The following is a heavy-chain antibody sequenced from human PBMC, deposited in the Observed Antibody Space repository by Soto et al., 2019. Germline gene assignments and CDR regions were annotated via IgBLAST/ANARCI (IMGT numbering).Heavy chain of an antibody. J-gene: IGHJ3*02. CDR2: ISWNSGSI. D-gene: IGHD1-7*01. CDR1: GFTFDDYA. Sequence: EVQLVESGGGLVQPGRSLRLSCAASGFTFDDYAMHWVRQAPGKGLEWVSGISWNSGSIGYADSVKGRFTISRDNAKNSLYLQMNSLRAEDTALNYCAKDLQYNWNYWEAGDAFDIWGQGTMVTVSS. V-gene: IGHV3-9*01. CDR3: AKDLQYNWNYWEAGDAFDI.